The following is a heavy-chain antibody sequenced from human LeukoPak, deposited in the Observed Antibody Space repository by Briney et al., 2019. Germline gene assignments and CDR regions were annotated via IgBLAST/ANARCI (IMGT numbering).Heavy chain of an antibody. Sequence: GGSLRLSCVASGFTFSSNGMHWVRQAPGKGLEWVTFIQYDGSKKYYADSVKGRFTISRDNSKNTLYLEMNSLRAEDTAVYYCAKDIGSYYDYWGQGTLVAVSS. CDR2: IQYDGSKK. J-gene: IGHJ4*02. V-gene: IGHV3-30*02. CDR3: AKDIGSYYDY. D-gene: IGHD3-10*01. CDR1: GFTFSSNG.